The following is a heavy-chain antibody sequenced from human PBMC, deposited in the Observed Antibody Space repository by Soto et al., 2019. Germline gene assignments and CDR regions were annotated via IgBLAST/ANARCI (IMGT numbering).Heavy chain of an antibody. CDR1: GFTFSSYG. V-gene: IGHV3-33*01. CDR2: IWYDGSNK. J-gene: IGHJ6*02. CDR3: ARDLDYYGMDV. Sequence: AGGSLRLSCAASGFTFSSYGMHWVRQAPGKGLEWVAVIWYDGSNKYYADSVKGRFTISRDNSKNTLYLQMNSLRAEDTAVYYCARDLDYYGMDVWGQGTTVTVSS.